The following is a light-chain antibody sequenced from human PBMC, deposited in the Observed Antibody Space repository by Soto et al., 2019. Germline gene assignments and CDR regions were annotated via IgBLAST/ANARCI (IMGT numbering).Light chain of an antibody. CDR2: SAS. V-gene: IGKV1-39*01. CDR1: QSISRY. J-gene: IGKJ3*01. CDR3: QQSYNGPFT. Sequence: DIQMTQSPVSLSASVRDRVTFTCRAGQSISRYLNWYQQRPGKAPKLLIYSASSLQTGVPSRFSGSGSGTDFTLTISSLQPEDFATYYCQQSYNGPFTFGPGTKVDIK.